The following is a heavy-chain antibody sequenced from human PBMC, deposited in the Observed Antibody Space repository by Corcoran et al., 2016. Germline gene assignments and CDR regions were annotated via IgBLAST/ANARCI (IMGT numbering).Heavy chain of an antibody. CDR2: ISTSSSTI. J-gene: IGHJ5*02. V-gene: IGHV3-48*01. Sequence: EVQLVEPGGGLVQPGGSLRLSCAASGFTFSSYNMNWVRQAPGKGLDWVSYISTSSSTIYYADSVKGRFTISRDKAKKSLYLQMNSLRAEDRSVYNCVRGGTNGAYNWFDPWGQGTLVTVSS. D-gene: IGHD2-8*01. CDR3: VRGGTNGAYNWFDP. CDR1: GFTFSSYN.